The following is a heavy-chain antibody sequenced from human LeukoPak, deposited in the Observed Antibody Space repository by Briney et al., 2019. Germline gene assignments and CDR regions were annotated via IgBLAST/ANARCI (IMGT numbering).Heavy chain of an antibody. CDR1: GFTFSKFS. Sequence: PGGALRLSCAGSGFTFSKFSLNWVRQAPGKGLEWVSSITSNGSKTFHSDVLMGRFTISRDNAKTSLYLQMSGLRAEDTAVYYCTRAIRATGTDYWGQGTLVTVSS. D-gene: IGHD6-13*01. J-gene: IGHJ4*02. CDR2: ITSNGSKT. V-gene: IGHV3-21*01. CDR3: TRAIRATGTDY.